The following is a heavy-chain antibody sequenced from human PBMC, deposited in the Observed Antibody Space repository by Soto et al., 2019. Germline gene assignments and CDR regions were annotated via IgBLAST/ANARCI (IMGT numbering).Heavy chain of an antibody. CDR1: GFSFGDYG. V-gene: IGHV3-33*08. J-gene: IGHJ3*02. CDR2: IYYDGSNE. D-gene: IGHD3-16*01. CDR3: ARDRGSESDPFDI. Sequence: PGGSLRLSCAAFGFSFGDYGMHWVRQAPGKGLEWVALIYYDGSNEHYADSVQGRFTISRDNSKNKVYLQMNSLRDEDTAVYYCARDRGSESDPFDIWGQGRVVTVSS.